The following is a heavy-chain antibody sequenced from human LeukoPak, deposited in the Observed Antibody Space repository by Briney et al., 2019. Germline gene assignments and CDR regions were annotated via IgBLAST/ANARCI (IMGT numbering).Heavy chain of an antibody. V-gene: IGHV3-30*18. CDR2: ISYDGNNK. CDR3: AKDREEMTTVWYFDP. J-gene: IGHJ2*01. D-gene: IGHD4-11*01. CDR1: GFTFSSYG. Sequence: GRSLRLSCEASGFTFSSYGIHWVRQAPGKGLEWVAVISYDGNNKYYADSVRGRFTISRDNSKNTLYLQMNTLRAEDTAFYYCAKDREEMTTVWYFDPWGRGTLVTVSS.